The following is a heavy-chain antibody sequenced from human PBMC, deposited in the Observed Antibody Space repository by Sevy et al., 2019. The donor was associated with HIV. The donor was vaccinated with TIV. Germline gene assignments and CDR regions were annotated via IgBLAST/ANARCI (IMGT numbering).Heavy chain of an antibody. CDR3: AGPTLTYSSGWSYYDS. D-gene: IGHD6-19*01. CDR2: INYSGST. Sequence: SETLSLTCTVSGASISSSGYYWGWIRQPPRKGLECIASINYSGSTFYNPSLKSRVTISSDTSKNQFSLKLNSVTAADTAIYYCAGPTLTYSSGWSYYDSWGQGTVVTVSS. J-gene: IGHJ4*02. CDR1: GASISSSGYY. V-gene: IGHV4-39*01.